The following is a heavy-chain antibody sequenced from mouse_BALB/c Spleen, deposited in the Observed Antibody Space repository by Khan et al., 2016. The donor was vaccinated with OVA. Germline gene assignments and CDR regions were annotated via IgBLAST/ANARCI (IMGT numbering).Heavy chain of an antibody. CDR3: ARAYYKYDGYYAMDY. D-gene: IGHD2-14*01. J-gene: IGHJ4*01. Sequence: QVQLKESGPGLVAPSQSLSITCTVSGFSLSRYNIHWVRQPPGKGLEWLGMIWGGGSTDYYSDLKSKLSISKENSKGQVFLKMHSLQTDDTAMYYWARAYYKYDGYYAMDYWGQGTSVTVSS. CDR1: GFSLSRYN. CDR2: IWGGGST. V-gene: IGHV2-6-4*01.